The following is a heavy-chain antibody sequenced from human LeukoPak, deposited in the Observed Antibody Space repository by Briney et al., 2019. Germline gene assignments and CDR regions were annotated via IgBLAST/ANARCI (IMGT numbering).Heavy chain of an antibody. J-gene: IGHJ4*02. D-gene: IGHD6-19*01. CDR2: IDPPSGAP. CDR3: ARSGFSTGFYLDF. Sequence: ASVKVSCKASVYTFTGQFIDWLRQAPGQGLEWMGWIDPPSGAPHYAPKFQDRVTMTRDTSIATAYLEVHRLKSDDTAVYYCARSGFSTGFYLDFWGQGTLISVSS. CDR1: VYTFTGQF. V-gene: IGHV1-2*02.